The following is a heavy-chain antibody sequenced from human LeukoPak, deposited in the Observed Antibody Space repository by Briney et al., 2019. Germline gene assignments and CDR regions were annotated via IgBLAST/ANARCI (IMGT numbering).Heavy chain of an antibody. Sequence: GGSLRLSCAASGFTFSSYGMHWVRQAPGKGLEWVAVISYDGSNKYYADSVKGRFTVSRDNSKNTLYLQMRSLRAEDTAVYYCAKGGGYEAQYYYYYLDVWGKGTTVTISS. D-gene: IGHD5-12*01. J-gene: IGHJ6*03. CDR3: AKGGGYEAQYYYYYLDV. CDR1: GFTFSSYG. V-gene: IGHV3-30*18. CDR2: ISYDGSNK.